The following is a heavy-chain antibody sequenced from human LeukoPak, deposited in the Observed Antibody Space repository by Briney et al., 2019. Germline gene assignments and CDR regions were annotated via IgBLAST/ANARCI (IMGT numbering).Heavy chain of an antibody. CDR1: GFTFSNFA. J-gene: IGHJ4*02. CDR2: IKQHGSEK. Sequence: GGSLRLSRAASGFTFSNFAMQWVRQAPGKGLEWVANIKQHGSEKYYVDSVKGPFTISRDDAKTSLYLEMNSLRAEDTAVYYCARDYLTNDFWSGFWYYWGQGILVTVSS. D-gene: IGHD3-3*01. V-gene: IGHV3-7*01. CDR3: ARDYLTNDFWSGFWYY.